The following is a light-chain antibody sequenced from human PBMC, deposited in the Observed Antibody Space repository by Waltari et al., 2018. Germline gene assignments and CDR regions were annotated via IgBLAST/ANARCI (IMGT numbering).Light chain of an antibody. Sequence: EIVMTQSPATLSVSPGERATLSCRASQSIGTNFAWYQRKPGQAPKLLIYGASTRATGIPARFSGSASGTEFTLTITSLQSEDFEVYYCHQYHNWPLTFGPGTRVDIK. J-gene: IGKJ3*01. V-gene: IGKV3-15*01. CDR1: QSIGTN. CDR3: HQYHNWPLT. CDR2: GAS.